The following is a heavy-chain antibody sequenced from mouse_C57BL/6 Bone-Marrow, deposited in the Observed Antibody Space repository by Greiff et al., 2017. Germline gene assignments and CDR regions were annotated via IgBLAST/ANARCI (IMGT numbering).Heavy chain of an antibody. Sequence: VKLMESGAELVKPGASVKMSCKASGYTFTTYPIEWMKQNHGKSLEWIGNFHPYNDDTKYNEKFKGKATLTVEKSSSTVYLELSRLTSDDSAVYYCARSYYDVTGFAYWGQGTLVTVSA. CDR1: GYTFTTYP. V-gene: IGHV1-47*01. D-gene: IGHD2-4*01. CDR3: ARSYYDVTGFAY. CDR2: FHPYNDDT. J-gene: IGHJ3*01.